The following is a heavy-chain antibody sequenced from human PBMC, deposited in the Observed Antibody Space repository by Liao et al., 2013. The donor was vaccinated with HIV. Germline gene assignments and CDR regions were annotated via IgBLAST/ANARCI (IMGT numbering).Heavy chain of an antibody. J-gene: IGHJ3*02. CDR2: MFYTGNT. CDR1: GGSISSDNYY. D-gene: IGHD3-22*01. Sequence: QVQLQESGPGLVKPSETLSLTCTVSGGSISSDNYYWGWIRQPPGKGLEWIGSMFYTGNTFYNPSLKSRVTMSVDTSKNQFSLKVTSVTAADTAVYFCARGVPSMIVVLFDIWGQGTMVTVSS. V-gene: IGHV4-39*07. CDR3: ARGVPSMIVVLFDI.